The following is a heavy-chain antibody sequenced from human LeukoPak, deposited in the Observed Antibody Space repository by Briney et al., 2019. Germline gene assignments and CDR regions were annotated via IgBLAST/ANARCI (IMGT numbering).Heavy chain of an antibody. CDR1: GGSFSGYY. CDR3: ARDKAHYDYVWGSYRAPHFFDY. J-gene: IGHJ4*02. D-gene: IGHD3-16*02. CDR2: INHSGRT. Sequence: SETLSLTCAVYGGSFSGYYWSWIRHPPGKGLEWLGEINHSGRTNYNPSLKSRVTISVGTSKNQFSLKLSSVTAADTAVYYCARDKAHYDYVWGSYRAPHFFDYWGQGTLVTVSS. V-gene: IGHV4-34*01.